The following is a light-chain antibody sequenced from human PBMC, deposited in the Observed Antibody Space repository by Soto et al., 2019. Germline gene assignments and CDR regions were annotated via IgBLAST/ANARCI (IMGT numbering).Light chain of an antibody. V-gene: IGKV3-20*01. J-gene: IGKJ3*01. CDR2: GAS. CDR1: QSVTGTY. CDR3: QHYGRSPPAFT. Sequence: EIVLTQSPGTLSLFPGERATLSCRASQSVTGTYLAWYRQEPGQPPRLLIYGASNRATGVPDRFTDSGSGTNFTLTISRLEPEDFAVYYCQHYGRSPPAFTFGPGTTVHIK.